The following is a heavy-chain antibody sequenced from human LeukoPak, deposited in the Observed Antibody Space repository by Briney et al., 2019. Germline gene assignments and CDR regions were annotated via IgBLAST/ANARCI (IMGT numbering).Heavy chain of an antibody. J-gene: IGHJ6*02. CDR2: FDPEDGET. Sequence: ASVKVSCKVSGCTLTELSMHWVRQAPGKGLEWMGGFDPEDGETIYAQKFQGRVTMTEDTSTDTAYMELSSLRSEDTAVYYCATRGNYYDSSGYYYRSRSYYGMDVWGQGTTVTVSS. D-gene: IGHD3-22*01. CDR3: ATRGNYYDSSGYYYRSRSYYGMDV. CDR1: GCTLTELS. V-gene: IGHV1-24*01.